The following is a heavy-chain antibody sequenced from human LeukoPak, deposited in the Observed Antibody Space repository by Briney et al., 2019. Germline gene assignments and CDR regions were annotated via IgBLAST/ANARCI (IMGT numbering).Heavy chain of an antibody. CDR1: GGSISSYY. V-gene: IGHV4-59*08. CDR3: AKHRGQWLVQFDY. Sequence: PSETLSLTCTVSGGSISSYYWSWLRQPPGKGLEWIGYIYYSGSTNYNPSLKSRVTISVDTSKNQFSLKLSSVTAADTAVYYCAKHRGQWLVQFDYWGQGTLVTVSS. D-gene: IGHD6-19*01. J-gene: IGHJ4*02. CDR2: IYYSGST.